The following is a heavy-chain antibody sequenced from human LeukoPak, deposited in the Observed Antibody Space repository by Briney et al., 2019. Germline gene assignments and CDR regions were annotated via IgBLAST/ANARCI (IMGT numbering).Heavy chain of an antibody. CDR1: GGSFSGYY. J-gene: IGHJ5*01. D-gene: IGHD1-1*01. CDR2: VYYSGGT. V-gene: IGHV4-34*01. CDR3: ARVTTGSTTLDS. Sequence: PSETLSLTCAVYGGSFSGYYWSWIRQPPGKGLEWIGSVYYSGGTYYNPFLESRLTISVDTSNNRFSLKLKSVTAANTAVFYCARVTTGSTTLDSWGQGILVTVSS.